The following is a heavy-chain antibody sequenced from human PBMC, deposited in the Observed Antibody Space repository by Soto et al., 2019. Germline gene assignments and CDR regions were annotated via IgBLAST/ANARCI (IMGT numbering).Heavy chain of an antibody. CDR3: AHRWAISTNRDWFSI. CDR1: AFPLSTCGGG. V-gene: IGHV2-5*02. J-gene: IGHJ5*01. Sequence: SGPTLGNPTQTLTMTDTFSAFPLSTCGGGVGWIRQPPGKALEWLAFIFGDDDKRYSPSLKSRLTITKDTSKNQVVLTMTSMNPVDTATYYCAHRWAISTNRDWFSIRSQGSLVPGSS. D-gene: IGHD6-13*01. CDR2: IFGDDDK.